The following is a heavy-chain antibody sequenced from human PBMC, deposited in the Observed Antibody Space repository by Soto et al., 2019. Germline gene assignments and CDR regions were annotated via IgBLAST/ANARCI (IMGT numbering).Heavy chain of an antibody. D-gene: IGHD6-13*01. V-gene: IGHV6-1*01. J-gene: IGHJ6*02. CDR1: GDSVSSNSAA. CDR3: ARDLAAAGYTYYYYYGMDV. Sequence: PSQTLSLTCAISGDSVSSNSAAWNWIRQSPSGGLEWLGRTYYRSKWYNDYAVSVKSRITINPDTSKNQFSLQLNSVTPEDTAVYYCARDLAAAGYTYYYYYGMDVWGQGTTLTVSS. CDR2: TYYRSKWYN.